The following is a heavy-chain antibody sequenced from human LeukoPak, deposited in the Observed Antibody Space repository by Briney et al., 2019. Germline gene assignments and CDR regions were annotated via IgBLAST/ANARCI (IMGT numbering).Heavy chain of an antibody. CDR3: ARDRLISDFWSGYSAINWFDP. D-gene: IGHD3-3*01. V-gene: IGHV4-34*01. J-gene: IGHJ5*02. CDR1: GGSFSGYY. Sequence: PSETLSLTCAVYGGSFSGYYWSWIRQPPGKGLDYIGEINHSGSTNYNPSLKSRVTISVDTSKNQFSLKLSSVTAADTAVYYCARDRLISDFWSGYSAINWFDPWGQGTLVTVSS. CDR2: INHSGST.